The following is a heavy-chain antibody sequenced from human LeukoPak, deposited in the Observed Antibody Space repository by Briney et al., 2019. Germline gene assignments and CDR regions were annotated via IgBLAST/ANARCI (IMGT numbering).Heavy chain of an antibody. V-gene: IGHV1-69*13. Sequence: SVKVSCKASGGTFSRYPISWVRQAPGQGLEWMGGIIPIFGTANYAQKFQGRVTITADESTSTAYMELSSLRSEDTAVYYCATRYCSSTSCPLAFDYWGQGTLVTVSS. CDR1: GGTFSRYP. CDR3: ATRYCSSTSCPLAFDY. D-gene: IGHD2-2*01. J-gene: IGHJ4*02. CDR2: IIPIFGTA.